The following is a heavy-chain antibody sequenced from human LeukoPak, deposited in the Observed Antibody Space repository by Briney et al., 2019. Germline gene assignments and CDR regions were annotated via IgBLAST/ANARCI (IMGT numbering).Heavy chain of an antibody. CDR3: ARQNPYYYYYMDV. D-gene: IGHD1-14*01. CDR1: GASITSYY. Sequence: SETLSLTCTVSGASITSYYWSWIRQPPGKGLEWIGYIYYSGSTNYNPSLKSRVTISVGTSKNQFSLKLSSVTAADTAVYYCARQNPYYYYYMDVWGKGTTVTVSS. V-gene: IGHV4-59*08. J-gene: IGHJ6*03. CDR2: IYYSGST.